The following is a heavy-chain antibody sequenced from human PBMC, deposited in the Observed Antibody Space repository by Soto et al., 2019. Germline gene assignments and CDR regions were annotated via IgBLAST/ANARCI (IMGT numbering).Heavy chain of an antibody. J-gene: IGHJ4*02. CDR2: ISSSSSTI. CDR3: ARDRLITFGGVIVPHFDY. CDR1: GFTFSSYS. V-gene: IGHV3-48*02. D-gene: IGHD3-16*02. Sequence: EVQLVESGGGLVQPGGSLRLYCAASGFTFSSYSMNWVRQAPGKGLEWVSYISSSSSTIYYADSVKGRFTISRDNAKNSLYLQMNSLRDEDTAVYYCARDRLITFGGVIVPHFDYWGQGTLVTVSS.